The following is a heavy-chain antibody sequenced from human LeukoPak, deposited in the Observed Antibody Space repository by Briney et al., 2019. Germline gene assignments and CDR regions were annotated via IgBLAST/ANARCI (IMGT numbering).Heavy chain of an antibody. V-gene: IGHV3-21*01. CDR2: ISPSSHYI. D-gene: IGHD2-2*01. CDR1: GFTFSNYS. CDR3: ARDRGDIVVVPAADLQENDAFDI. J-gene: IGHJ3*02. Sequence: GGSLRLSCAGSGFTFSNYSINWVRQAPGKGLEWVSSISPSSHYIYYADSVKGRFTISRDNSKSTLYLQMNSLRAEDTAVYYCARDRGDIVVVPAADLQENDAFDIWGQGTMVTVSS.